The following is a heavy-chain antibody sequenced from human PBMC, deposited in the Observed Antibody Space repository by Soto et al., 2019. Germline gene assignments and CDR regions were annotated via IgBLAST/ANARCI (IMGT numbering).Heavy chain of an antibody. V-gene: IGHV4-59*01. CDR3: ARGSGAVDV. D-gene: IGHD3-10*01. CDR1: GGSISRYY. CDR2: IYYSGST. Sequence: QVQLQESGPGLVKPSETLSLTCIVSGGSISRYYWNGIRQPPGKGLEWIGYIYYSGSTNYKPSLKSRVTMSVDTSKNQFSLKLSSVSAEDTAVYYCARGSGAVDVWGQGTTVTVSS. J-gene: IGHJ6*02.